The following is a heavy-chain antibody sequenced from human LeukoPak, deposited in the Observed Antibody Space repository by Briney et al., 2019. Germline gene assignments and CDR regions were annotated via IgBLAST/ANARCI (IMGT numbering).Heavy chain of an antibody. CDR1: GYTFTDYF. CDR3: AAGIAVAGPPRLVY. Sequence: ASVKVSCKASGYTFTDYFMNWVRQAPGQGLEWMGWINPKSGGTVYAQKFQGRVTMTRDTSSSTAYMELSRLRSEDTAVYYCAAGIAVAGPPRLVYWGQGTLVTVSS. J-gene: IGHJ4*02. CDR2: INPKSGGT. V-gene: IGHV1-2*02. D-gene: IGHD6-19*01.